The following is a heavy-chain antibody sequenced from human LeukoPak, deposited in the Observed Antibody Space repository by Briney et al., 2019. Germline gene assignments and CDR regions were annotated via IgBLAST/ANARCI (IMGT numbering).Heavy chain of an antibody. V-gene: IGHV1-2*02. Sequence: ASVKVSCKASGYTFTGYYMHWVRQAPGQGLEWMGWINPNCGGTNYAQKFQGRVTMTRDTSTSTAYMELSRLRSDDTAVYYCARDYPKIRYFDWLPSDYYGMDVWGQGTTVTVSS. CDR3: ARDYPKIRYFDWLPSDYYGMDV. J-gene: IGHJ6*02. CDR1: GYTFTGYY. D-gene: IGHD3-9*01. CDR2: INPNCGGT.